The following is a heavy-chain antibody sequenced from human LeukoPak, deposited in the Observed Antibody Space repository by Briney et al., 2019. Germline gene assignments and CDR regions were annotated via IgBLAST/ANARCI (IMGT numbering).Heavy chain of an antibody. CDR1: GYTFTSYY. J-gene: IGHJ4*02. Sequence: ASVKVSCKASGYTFTSYYMHWVRQAPGQGLEWMGRIYPSSGDPDYAQKFQGRVTMTRDTSISTAYMEFSRLKSDDTAVYYCARDDGWAGTDCWGQGTLATVSS. D-gene: IGHD3-10*01. V-gene: IGHV1-2*06. CDR2: IYPSSGDP. CDR3: ARDDGWAGTDC.